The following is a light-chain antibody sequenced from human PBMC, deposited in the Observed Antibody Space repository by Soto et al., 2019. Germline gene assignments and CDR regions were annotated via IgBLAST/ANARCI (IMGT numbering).Light chain of an antibody. CDR1: DTDVGQDKS. J-gene: IGLJ1*01. CDR2: EVT. CDR3: VSYTDTDTLV. Sequence: QSALTQPASVSGSRGQSISISCVGRDTDVGQDKSVSWYQQGPGQAPKLLIFEVTNRPSGVSKRFSGSRSGNTASLTISGLQPDDEGDYFCVSYTDTDTLVFGTGTKVTVL. V-gene: IGLV2-14*01.